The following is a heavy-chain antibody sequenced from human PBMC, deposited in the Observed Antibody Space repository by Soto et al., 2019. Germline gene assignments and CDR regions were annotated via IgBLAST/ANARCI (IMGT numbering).Heavy chain of an antibody. V-gene: IGHV4-59*01. D-gene: IGHD4-17*01. CDR2: IYYGGST. Sequence: SETLSLTCTVSGGSISSYYWSWIRQPPGKGLEWIGYIYYGGSTNYNPSLKSRVTISVDTSKNQFSLKLSSVTAADTAVYYCAREHYGDGLQYFDYWGQGTLVTVYS. J-gene: IGHJ4*02. CDR1: GGSISSYY. CDR3: AREHYGDGLQYFDY.